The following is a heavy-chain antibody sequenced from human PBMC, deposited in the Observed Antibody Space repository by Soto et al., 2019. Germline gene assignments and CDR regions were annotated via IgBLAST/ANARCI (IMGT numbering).Heavy chain of an antibody. CDR1: GFTFTNAW. V-gene: IGHV3-15*07. CDR3: TKEKGY. CDR2: SRSKTDGGTP. Sequence: EVQLVESGGGLVQPGESLRLSCAASGFTFTNAWMNGVRQAPGKGLEWVGRSRSKTDGGTPDYAAPVKGTFTSSRDDSKNTLYVQMNSLKTEDTAIYCSTKEKGYWSQGTLVTVSS. J-gene: IGHJ4*02.